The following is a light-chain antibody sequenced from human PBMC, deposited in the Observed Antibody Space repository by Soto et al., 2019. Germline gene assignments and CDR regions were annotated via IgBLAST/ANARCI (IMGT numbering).Light chain of an antibody. CDR1: QSVTTW. J-gene: IGKJ5*01. CDR2: KAS. CDR3: QHYRTYPIT. Sequence: DIQRTQSPSTLSASVGDRVTITCRASQSVTTWLAWYQQKPGKAPKRLIYKASNLESGLPSRFTGSGSGTEFTLTISSLQYDDFATYYCQHYRTYPITFGQGTLLEIK. V-gene: IGKV1-5*03.